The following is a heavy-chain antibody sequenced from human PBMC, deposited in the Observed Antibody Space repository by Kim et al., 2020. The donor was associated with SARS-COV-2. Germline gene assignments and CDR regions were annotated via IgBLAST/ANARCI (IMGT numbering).Heavy chain of an antibody. Sequence: GGSLRLSCAASGFTFSSYSMNWVRQAPGKGLEWVSSISSSSSYIYYADSVKGRFTISRDNAKNSLYLQMNSLRAEDTAVYYCARGGYIAVAVNHWGQGTLVTVSS. CDR1: GFTFSSYS. D-gene: IGHD6-19*01. CDR2: ISSSSSYI. V-gene: IGHV3-21*01. J-gene: IGHJ5*02. CDR3: ARGGYIAVAVNH.